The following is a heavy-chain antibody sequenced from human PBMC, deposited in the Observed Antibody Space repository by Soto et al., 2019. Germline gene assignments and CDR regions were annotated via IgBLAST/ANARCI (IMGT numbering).Heavy chain of an antibody. CDR3: ARHRHPRGTVGATSPLDP. J-gene: IGHJ5*02. D-gene: IGHD1-26*01. CDR2: HYSGGST. CDR1: GFSVSSNY. Sequence: GSLSLSCAISGFSVSSNYLSWVRQAPGKGLEWVSVHYSGGSTYYADSVQGRFTISRDKSNNTLYLQMRRVRAEDTAVYFCARHRHPRGTVGATSPLDPWGQGTQVTVSS. V-gene: IGHV3-53*01.